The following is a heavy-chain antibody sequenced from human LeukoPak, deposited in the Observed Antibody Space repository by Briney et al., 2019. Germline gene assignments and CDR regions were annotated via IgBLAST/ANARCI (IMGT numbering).Heavy chain of an antibody. CDR3: ARLVLVKWNRDHYNLDF. V-gene: IGHV1-46*01. J-gene: IGHJ4*02. Sequence: ASVRLSCAASGYTFSTFYMHWVRQAPGQGLEWMGGIDPSGGTTHYAQNFQGRVTMARDMSTTTVYMELSSLRSEDTAVYYCARLVLVKWNRDHYNLDFWGQGTLVTVSS. CDR2: IDPSGGTT. CDR1: GYTFSTFY. D-gene: IGHD6-6*01.